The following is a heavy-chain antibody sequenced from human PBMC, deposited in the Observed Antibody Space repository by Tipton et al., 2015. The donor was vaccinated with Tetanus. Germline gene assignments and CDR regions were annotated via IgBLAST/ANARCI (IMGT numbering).Heavy chain of an antibody. CDR2: INHSGST. CDR3: ARAGITMMDPFDP. V-gene: IGHV4-34*01. D-gene: IGHD3-22*01. J-gene: IGHJ5*02. Sequence: TLSLTCAVYGGSFSGYYWSWIRQPPGKGLEWIGEINHSGSTNYNPSLKSRVTISVDTSKNQFSLKLSSVTAADTAVYYCARAGITMMDPFDPWGQGTLVTVSS. CDR1: GGSFSGYY.